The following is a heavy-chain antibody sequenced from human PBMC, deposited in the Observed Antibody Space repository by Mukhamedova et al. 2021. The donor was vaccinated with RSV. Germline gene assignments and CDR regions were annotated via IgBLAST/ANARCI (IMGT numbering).Heavy chain of an antibody. J-gene: IGHJ4*02. V-gene: IGHV3-30*02. CDR3: AKDPGNY. CDR2: GGSNK. Sequence: GGSNKYYADSVKGQFTISRDNSKNTLYLQMNSLRAEDTAVYYCAKDPGNYWGQGTLVTVSS.